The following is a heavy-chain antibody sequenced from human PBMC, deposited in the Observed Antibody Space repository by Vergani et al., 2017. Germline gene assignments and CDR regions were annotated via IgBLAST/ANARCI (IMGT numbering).Heavy chain of an antibody. CDR3: AKDLVSSTSSLYFDY. CDR2: ISSSGGGT. V-gene: IGHV3-23*04. CDR1: GFSFSSYA. D-gene: IGHD6-6*01. Sequence: EVRLVESGGGLAQPGGSLRLSCAASGFSFSSYAMTWVRQAPGKGLEWVSGISSSGGGTSYVDSVKGRFTISRDNSKNTLFLQMNSLRAEDTAVYYCAKDLVSSTSSLYFDYWGQGTLVTVPS. J-gene: IGHJ4*02.